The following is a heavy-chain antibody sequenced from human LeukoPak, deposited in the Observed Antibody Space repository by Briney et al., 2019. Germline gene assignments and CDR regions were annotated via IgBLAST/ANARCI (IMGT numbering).Heavy chain of an antibody. Sequence: GGSLRLSCAASGFTFSSYWMSWVRQAPGKGLEWVANIKQDGSEKYYVDSVKGRFTISRDNAKNSLYLQMNSLRAEDTAVYYCARDGEYYGSGSNYMDVWGKGTTVTISS. CDR1: GFTFSSYW. CDR2: IKQDGSEK. J-gene: IGHJ6*03. CDR3: ARDGEYYGSGSNYMDV. V-gene: IGHV3-7*03. D-gene: IGHD3-10*01.